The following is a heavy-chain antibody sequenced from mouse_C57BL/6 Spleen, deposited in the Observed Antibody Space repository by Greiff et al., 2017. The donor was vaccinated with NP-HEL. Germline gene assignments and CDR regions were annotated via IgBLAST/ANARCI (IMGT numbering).Heavy chain of an antibody. CDR1: GYAFRSYW. V-gene: IGHV1-80*01. Sequence: VKLMESGAELVKPGASVKISCKASGYAFRSYWMNWVKQRPGKGLEWIGQIYPGDGDTNYNGKFKGKATLTADKSSSTAYMQLSSLTSEDSAVYFCARYRAMDYWGQGTSVTVSS. CDR3: ARYRAMDY. J-gene: IGHJ4*01. CDR2: IYPGDGDT.